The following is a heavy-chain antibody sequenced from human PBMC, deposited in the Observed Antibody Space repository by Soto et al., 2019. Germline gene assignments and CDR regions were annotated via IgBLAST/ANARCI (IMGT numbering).Heavy chain of an antibody. V-gene: IGHV4-30-4*01. CDR3: ARDQVSGYSGPRESHMDV. Sequence: SETLSLTCTVSGGSISSGDHYWSWIRQPPGKGLEWIGYIFYSGSSYYNPSLQSRFTISIDRPKNQFSLKVTSVTAADTAVYYCARDQVSGYSGPRESHMDVWGQGTKVTVYS. CDR2: IFYSGSS. D-gene: IGHD5-12*01. CDR1: GGSISSGDHY. J-gene: IGHJ6*02.